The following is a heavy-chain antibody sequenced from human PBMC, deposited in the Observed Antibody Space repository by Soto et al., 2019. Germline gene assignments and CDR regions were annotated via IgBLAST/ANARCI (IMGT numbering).Heavy chain of an antibody. J-gene: IGHJ4*02. CDR2: IIPIFGTA. Sequence: GASVKVSCKASGGTFSSYAISWVRQAPGQGLEWMGGIIPIFGTANYAQKFQGRVTITADKSTSTAYMELSSLRSEDTAVYYCAWVELRLGELSVSPYLDYSGQGTLVTGSS. CDR1: GGTFSSYA. CDR3: AWVELRLGELSVSPYLDY. D-gene: IGHD3-16*02. V-gene: IGHV1-69*06.